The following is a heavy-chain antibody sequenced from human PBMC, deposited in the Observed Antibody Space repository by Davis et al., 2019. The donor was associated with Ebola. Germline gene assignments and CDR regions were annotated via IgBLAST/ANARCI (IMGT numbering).Heavy chain of an antibody. CDR1: GFTFSNYE. Sequence: PGGSLRLSCAASGFTFSNYEMNWVRQAPGKGLEWVSYIYSGTNTYYADSVKGRFTMSRDNAKNLLYLHMDSLRAEDTAVYYCARDRKVGGRPPWAFHIWGQGTMVTVSS. D-gene: IGHD1-26*01. CDR3: ARDRKVGGRPPWAFHI. J-gene: IGHJ3*02. CDR2: IYSGTNT. V-gene: IGHV3-48*03.